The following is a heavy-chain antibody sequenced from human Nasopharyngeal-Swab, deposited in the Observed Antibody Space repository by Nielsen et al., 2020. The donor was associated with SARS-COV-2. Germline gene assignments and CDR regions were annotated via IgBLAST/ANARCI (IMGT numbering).Heavy chain of an antibody. CDR1: GGSISSSNW. CDR2: IYHSGST. J-gene: IGHJ4*02. V-gene: IGHV4-4*02. D-gene: IGHD1-26*01. CDR3: TTVAGSYGRFDY. Sequence: SCAASGGSISSSNWWSWVRQPPGKGLEWIGEIYHSGSTNYNPSLKSRVTISVDKSKNQFSLKLSSVTAADTAVYYCTTVAGSYGRFDYWGQGTLVTVSS.